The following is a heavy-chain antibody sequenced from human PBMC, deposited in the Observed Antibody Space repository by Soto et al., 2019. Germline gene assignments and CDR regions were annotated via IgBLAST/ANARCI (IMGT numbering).Heavy chain of an antibody. J-gene: IGHJ6*02. D-gene: IGHD5-12*01. V-gene: IGHV3-21*01. CDR1: GFIFNSHN. CDR3: ARLVASEAGYGMDA. CDR2: ITGSSSSI. Sequence: EVQLVESGGGLVKPGGSLRLSCAASGFIFNSHNMNWVRQAPGKGLEWVASITGSSSSIFYADSLKGRFTISRDNANNSRYLQMNNLRAEDTAVYYCARLVASEAGYGMDAWGQGTTVTVSS.